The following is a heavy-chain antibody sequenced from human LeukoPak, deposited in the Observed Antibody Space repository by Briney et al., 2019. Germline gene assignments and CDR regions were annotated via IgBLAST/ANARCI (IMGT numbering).Heavy chain of an antibody. Sequence: PGGSLRLSCAASGFTFSSYAMSWVRQAPGKGLEWVSAISGSGGSTYYADSVKGRFTISRDNSKNTLYLQMNSLRAEDTAVYYCAKVPDSGWLSGLDYWGQGTLVTVSS. D-gene: IGHD6-19*01. CDR1: GFTFSSYA. CDR2: ISGSGGST. V-gene: IGHV3-23*01. CDR3: AKVPDSGWLSGLDY. J-gene: IGHJ4*02.